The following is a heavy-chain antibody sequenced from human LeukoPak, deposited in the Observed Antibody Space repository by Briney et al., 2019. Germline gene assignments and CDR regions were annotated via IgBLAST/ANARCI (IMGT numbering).Heavy chain of an antibody. CDR1: GFTFTKSW. CDR2: LNPDGSEK. V-gene: IGHV3-7*01. CDR3: VRDPMRGGFDI. Sequence: GGSLRLSCAASGFTFTKSWMTWVRQVPGKGLECVATLNPDGSEKYYVDSVRGRFTISRDNAKNSLYLQMSSLRLEHTAVYYCVRDPMRGGFDIWGQGTMVTVSS. J-gene: IGHJ3*02.